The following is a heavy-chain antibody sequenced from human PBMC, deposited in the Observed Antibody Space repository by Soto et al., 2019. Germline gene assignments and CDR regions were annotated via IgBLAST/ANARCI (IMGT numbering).Heavy chain of an antibody. CDR1: GFTFSSYS. V-gene: IGHV3-21*01. CDR3: ASQSPAWDVVVPAAMMGTDY. CDR2: ISSSSSYI. J-gene: IGHJ4*02. D-gene: IGHD2-2*01. Sequence: GGSLRLSCAASGFTFSSYSMNWVRQAPGKGLEWVSSISSSSSYIYYADSVKGRFTISRDNAKNSLYLQMNSLRAEDTAVYYCASQSPAWDVVVPAAMMGTDYWGQGTLVTVSS.